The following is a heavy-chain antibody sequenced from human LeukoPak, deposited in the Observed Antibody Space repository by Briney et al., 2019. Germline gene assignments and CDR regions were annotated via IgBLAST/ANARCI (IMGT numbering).Heavy chain of an antibody. CDR3: ARAPGGFDAFDI. CDR1: GFTLSSYS. CDR2: ISSSSSYI. V-gene: IGHV3-21*01. Sequence: GGSLRLSCAASGFTLSSYSMNWVRQAPGKGLEWVSSISSSSSYIYYADSVKGRFTISRDNAKNSLYLQMNSLRAEDTAVYYCARAPGGFDAFDIWGQGTMVTVSS. J-gene: IGHJ3*02.